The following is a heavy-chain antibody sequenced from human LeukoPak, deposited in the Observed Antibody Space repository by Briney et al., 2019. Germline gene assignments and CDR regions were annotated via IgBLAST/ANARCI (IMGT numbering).Heavy chain of an antibody. CDR2: IYYSGSA. Sequence: SETLSLTCTVSGGSISSYYWSWIRQPPGKGLEWIGYIYYSGSANYNPSLKSRVTISVDTSKNQFSLKLSSVTVADTAVYYCAGEEDAFDIWGQGTMVTVSS. J-gene: IGHJ3*02. CDR1: GGSISSYY. CDR3: AGEEDAFDI. V-gene: IGHV4-59*01.